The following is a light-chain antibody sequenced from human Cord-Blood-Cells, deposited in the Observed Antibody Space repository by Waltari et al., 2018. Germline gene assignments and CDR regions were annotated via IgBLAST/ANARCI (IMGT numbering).Light chain of an antibody. V-gene: IGKV2-28*01. CDR1: QSLLHSNGYNY. CDR2: LGS. CDR3: MQALQTPRT. J-gene: IGKJ1*01. Sequence: VMTQSPLSLPVTPGEPASTSCRSSQSLLHSNGYNYLDWYLQKPGQSPQPLIYLGSNRASGVPDRFSGSGSGTDFTLKISRVEAEDVGVYYCMQALQTPRTFGQGTKVEIK.